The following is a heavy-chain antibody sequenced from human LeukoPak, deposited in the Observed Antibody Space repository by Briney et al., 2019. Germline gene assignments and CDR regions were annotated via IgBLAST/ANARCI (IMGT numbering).Heavy chain of an antibody. CDR1: GYSFVGYY. V-gene: IGHV1-2*02. Sequence: GASVKVSCKASGYSFVGYYIQWIRQAPGQGPEWMGWINPHSGDTNYAQKFQGRVTMTRDTSLSAAYMELSRLRYDDTAVYYCARAGNYYGSGSGMDVWGQETTVTVSS. CDR2: INPHSGDT. CDR3: ARAGNYYGSGSGMDV. D-gene: IGHD3-10*01. J-gene: IGHJ6*02.